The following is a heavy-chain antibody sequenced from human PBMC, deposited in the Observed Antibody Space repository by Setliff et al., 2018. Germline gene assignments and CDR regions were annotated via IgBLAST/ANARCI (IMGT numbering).Heavy chain of an antibody. V-gene: IGHV4-38-2*02. J-gene: IGHJ4*02. D-gene: IGHD4-17*01. Sequence: PSETLSLTCTVSGYPISSGHYWGWIRQPPGKGLEWIGSISHSGSTYYNPSLRSRVTISLDTSKNQFSPKLTSVTAADTAVYYCAGGRRYDYGWDFDYWGQGTLVTVSS. CDR1: GYPISSGHY. CDR3: AGGRRYDYGWDFDY. CDR2: ISHSGST.